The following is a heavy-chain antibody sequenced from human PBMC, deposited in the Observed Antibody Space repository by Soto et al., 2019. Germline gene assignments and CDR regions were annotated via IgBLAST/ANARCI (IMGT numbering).Heavy chain of an antibody. D-gene: IGHD3-3*01. CDR1: GFTFTSHA. CDR2: MSGSGGTT. J-gene: IGHJ4*02. Sequence: GSLRLSCAASGFTFTSHAMSWVRQAPGKGLEWVSTMSGSGGTTYYADSVKGRFTISRDNSKNTLYLQMNSLRAEDTAVYYCAKVATSRFLAWLQRQYYFDYWGQGTLVTVSS. V-gene: IGHV3-23*01. CDR3: AKVATSRFLAWLQRQYYFDY.